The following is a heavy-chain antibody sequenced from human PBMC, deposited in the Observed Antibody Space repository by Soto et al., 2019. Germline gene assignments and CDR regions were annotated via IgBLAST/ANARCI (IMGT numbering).Heavy chain of an antibody. Sequence: SETLSLTCTVSGGSISSYYWSWSRKPPGKGLEWIGYIYYSGSTNYNPSLKSRVTISVDTSKNQFSLKLSSVTAADTAVYYCARGGSGSYYGELDYWGQGTLVTVSS. D-gene: IGHD1-26*01. J-gene: IGHJ4*02. CDR1: GGSISSYY. V-gene: IGHV4-59*01. CDR2: IYYSGST. CDR3: ARGGSGSYYGELDY.